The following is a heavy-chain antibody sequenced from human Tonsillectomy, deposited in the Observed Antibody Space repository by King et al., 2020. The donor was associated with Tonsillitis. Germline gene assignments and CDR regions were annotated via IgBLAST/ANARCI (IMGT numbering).Heavy chain of an antibody. CDR3: AREQPPVLDYFDMDV. Sequence: QLQESGPGLVKPSETLSLTCSVSGGSISSSSYYWGWIRQPPGKGLEWIGTIYYSGSTFYNPSLKSRVTISVDTSKNQFSLKLSSVTAADTALYYCAREQPPVLDYFDMDVWGRGTTVTVSS. CDR1: GGSISSSSYY. CDR2: IYYSGST. V-gene: IGHV4-39*07. D-gene: IGHD2-15*01. J-gene: IGHJ6*02.